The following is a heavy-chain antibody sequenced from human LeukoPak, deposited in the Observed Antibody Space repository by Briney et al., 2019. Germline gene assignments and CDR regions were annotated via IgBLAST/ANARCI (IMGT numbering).Heavy chain of an antibody. CDR2: IYFSGST. CDR1: GGSISSYY. V-gene: IGHV4-59*01. D-gene: IGHD6-13*01. CDR3: ARDGIAAAPDAFDI. Sequence: SETLSLTCSVSGGSISSYYWRWIRQPPARGREGSGYIYFSGSTNYSPSLKSRVTISVDTSKNQFSLKLSSVTAADTAVYYCARDGIAAAPDAFDIWGQGTMVTVSS. J-gene: IGHJ3*02.